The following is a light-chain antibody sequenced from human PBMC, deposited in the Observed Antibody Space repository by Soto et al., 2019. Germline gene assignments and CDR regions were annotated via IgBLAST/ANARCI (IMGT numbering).Light chain of an antibody. J-gene: IGKJ4*01. CDR3: QRYNRAPLT. CDR2: AAS. CDR1: QDISTY. Sequence: DIQMTQSPSSLSTSIGDRVTITCRASQDISTYVAWYQQKPGSSPKLLIYAASTLQSGVPSRFSGSGFGTDFILTISTLQPEDVATYYCQRYNRAPLTFGGGTKVEI. V-gene: IGKV1-27*01.